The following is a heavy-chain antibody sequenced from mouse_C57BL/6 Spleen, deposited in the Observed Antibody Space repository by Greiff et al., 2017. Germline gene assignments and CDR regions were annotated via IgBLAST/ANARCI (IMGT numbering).Heavy chain of an antibody. CDR1: GYSITSGYY. CDR3: AREGTYYSNYEFAY. D-gene: IGHD2-5*01. CDR2: ISYDGSN. Sequence: VQLQQSGPGLVKPSQSLSLTCSVTGYSITSGYYWNWIRQFPGNKLEWMGYISYDGSNNYNPSLKNRISITRDTSKNQFFLKLNSVTTEDTATYYCAREGTYYSNYEFAYWGQGTLVTGSA. V-gene: IGHV3-6*01. J-gene: IGHJ3*01.